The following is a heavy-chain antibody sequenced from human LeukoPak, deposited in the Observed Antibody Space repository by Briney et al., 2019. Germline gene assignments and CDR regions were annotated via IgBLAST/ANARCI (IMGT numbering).Heavy chain of an antibody. CDR2: VHNSGST. CDR3: ASNYGGNLPDY. D-gene: IGHD4-23*01. CDR1: GGAISTYY. J-gene: IGHJ4*02. Sequence: SETLSLTCTVSGGAISTYYWSWIRQPAGKGLEWIGRVHNSGSTNYNPSLKSRVTISVDTSKNQFSLKLSSVTAADTAVYYCASNYGGNLPDYWGQGTLVTVSS. V-gene: IGHV4-4*07.